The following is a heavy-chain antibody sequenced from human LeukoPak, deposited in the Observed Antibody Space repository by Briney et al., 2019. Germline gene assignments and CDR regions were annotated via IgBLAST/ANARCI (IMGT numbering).Heavy chain of an antibody. CDR1: GFTFSTYA. V-gene: IGHV3-23*01. CDR3: AKSGGLSGSGRLAMDV. Sequence: PGGSLRLSCAASGFTFSTYAMSCVRLAPGKGLEWVSGISSSGGSTYTADSVKGRFTSSRDNSNNSLYVQMKSLRVEDTAVYYCAKSGGLSGSGRLAMDVWAQGTTVTVSS. D-gene: IGHD3-10*01. CDR2: ISSSGGST. J-gene: IGHJ6*02.